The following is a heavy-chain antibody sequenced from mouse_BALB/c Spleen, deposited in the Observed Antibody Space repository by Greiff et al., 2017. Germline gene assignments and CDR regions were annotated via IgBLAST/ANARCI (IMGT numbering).Heavy chain of an antibody. CDR3: ARDGNYRYYAMDY. Sequence: EVQRVESGGGLVQPGGSRKLSCAASGFTFSSFGMHWVRQAPEKGLEWVAYISSGSSTIYYADTVKGRFTISRDNPKNTLFLQMTSLRSEDTAMYYCARDGNYRYYAMDYWGQGTSVTVSS. CDR1: GFTFSSFG. D-gene: IGHD2-1*01. J-gene: IGHJ4*01. V-gene: IGHV5-17*02. CDR2: ISSGSSTI.